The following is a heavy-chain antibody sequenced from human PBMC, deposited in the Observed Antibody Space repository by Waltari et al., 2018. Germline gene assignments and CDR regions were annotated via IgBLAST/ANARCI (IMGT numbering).Heavy chain of an antibody. CDR1: GFTFSSYA. CDR3: AKYGDAGDAFDI. V-gene: IGHV3-23*01. J-gene: IGHJ3*02. D-gene: IGHD4-17*01. Sequence: EVQLLESGGGLVQPGGSLRLSCAASGFTFSSYAMSWVRQAPGKGLGWVSAISGSGVSTYYADAVKCRCTISRDNSKNTLCLQMNSLRAEDTAVFFCAKYGDAGDAFDIWGQGTMVTVSS. CDR2: ISGSGVST.